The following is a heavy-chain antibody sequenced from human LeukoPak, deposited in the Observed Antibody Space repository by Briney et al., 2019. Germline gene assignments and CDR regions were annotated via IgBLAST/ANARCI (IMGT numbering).Heavy chain of an antibody. CDR1: GFTFTNYA. V-gene: IGHV3-30*04. CDR3: ARDGDSGFGELTHYGMDV. J-gene: IGHJ6*02. CDR2: ISYDGSNK. D-gene: IGHD3-10*01. Sequence: GGPLRLSCAPSGFTFTNYAMHWVRQAPGKGLEWVAVISYDGSNKYYADSVKGRFTISRDNSKNTLYLQMNSLRAEDTAVYYCARDGDSGFGELTHYGMDVWGQGTTVTGSS.